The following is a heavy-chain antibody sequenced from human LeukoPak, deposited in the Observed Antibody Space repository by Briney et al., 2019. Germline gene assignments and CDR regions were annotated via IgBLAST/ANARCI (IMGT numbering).Heavy chain of an antibody. CDR3: ARDSERQWLGYFDL. J-gene: IGHJ2*01. CDR2: IYYSGST. D-gene: IGHD6-19*01. V-gene: IGHV4-59*01. CDR1: GGSISSYY. Sequence: PSETLSLTCTVSGGSISSYYWSWIRQPPGKGLEWIGYIYYSGSTNYNPSLKSRVTISVDTSKNQFSLKLSSVTAADTAVYYCARDSERQWLGYFDLWGRGTLVTVSS.